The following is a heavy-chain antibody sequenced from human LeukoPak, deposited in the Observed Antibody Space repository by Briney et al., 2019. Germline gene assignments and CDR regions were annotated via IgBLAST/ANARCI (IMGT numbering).Heavy chain of an antibody. CDR2: IYYSGST. J-gene: IGHJ4*02. Sequence: SETLSLTCSVACGSINSYFWSWIRQPPGKGVEWSGYIYYSGSTNYNPSLESRVTISVDTSKNQFSLKLSSVTASDTAVYYCARLPYSSGWYVYWGQGILVTVSS. CDR1: CGSINSYF. V-gene: IGHV4-59*01. CDR3: ARLPYSSGWYVY. D-gene: IGHD6-19*01.